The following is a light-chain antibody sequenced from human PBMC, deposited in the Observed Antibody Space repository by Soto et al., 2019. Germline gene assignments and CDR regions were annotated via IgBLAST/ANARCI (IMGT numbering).Light chain of an antibody. V-gene: IGLV2-14*01. J-gene: IGLJ2*01. CDR2: EVS. CDR1: SSDVGGYNF. Sequence: QSVLTQPASVSGSPGQSITISCTGTSSDVGGYNFVCWYQQHPGKAPKLMIYEVSNRPSGVSNRFSGSKSGNTASLTISGLHSEDEADYFCSSYTSSSTLVFGGGTQLTVL. CDR3: SSYTSSSTLV.